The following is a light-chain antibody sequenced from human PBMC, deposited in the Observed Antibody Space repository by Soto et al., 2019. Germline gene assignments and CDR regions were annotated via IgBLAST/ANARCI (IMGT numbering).Light chain of an antibody. CDR2: QDS. Sequence: SYELTQPPSVSVSPGQTASITCSGDKLGDKYACWYQQKPGQSPVLVIYQDSKRPSGIPERFSGSNSGNTATLTISGTQAMDESDYYCQAWDSHVVFSGGTKLTVL. V-gene: IGLV3-1*01. J-gene: IGLJ2*01. CDR1: KLGDKY. CDR3: QAWDSHVV.